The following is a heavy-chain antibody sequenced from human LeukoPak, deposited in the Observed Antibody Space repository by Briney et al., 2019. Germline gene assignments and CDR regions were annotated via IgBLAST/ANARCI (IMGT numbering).Heavy chain of an antibody. Sequence: GGSLRLSCAASGFTFSSYSMNWVRQAPGKGLEWVSSISSSSSYIYYADSVKGRFTISRDNAKNSLYLQMNSLRAEDTDVYYCARDGSDYYDSSGYYYFDYWGQGTLVTVSS. J-gene: IGHJ4*02. CDR3: ARDGSDYYDSSGYYYFDY. D-gene: IGHD3-22*01. V-gene: IGHV3-21*01. CDR1: GFTFSSYS. CDR2: ISSSSSYI.